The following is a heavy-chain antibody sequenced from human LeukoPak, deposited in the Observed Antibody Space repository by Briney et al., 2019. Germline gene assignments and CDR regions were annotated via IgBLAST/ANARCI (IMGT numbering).Heavy chain of an antibody. D-gene: IGHD2-2*01. J-gene: IGHJ5*02. CDR2: ISSSGSTI. CDR3: ARDIGTSYNWFDP. Sequence: PGGSLRLSCAASGFTFSDYYMSWIRQAPGKGLEWVSYISSSGSTIYYADSVKGRFTISRDNAKNSLYLQMNSPRAEDTAVYYCARDIGTSYNWFDPWGQETLVTVSS. V-gene: IGHV3-11*01. CDR1: GFTFSDYY.